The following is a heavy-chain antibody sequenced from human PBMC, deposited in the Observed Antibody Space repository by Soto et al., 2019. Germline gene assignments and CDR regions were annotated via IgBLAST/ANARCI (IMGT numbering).Heavy chain of an antibody. V-gene: IGHV1-18*01. CDR1: GYAFTSYG. J-gene: IGHJ3*02. CDR3: ARDPGYSTTWHQAFDI. D-gene: IGHD6-13*01. Sequence: ASVKVSCKASGYAFTSYGISWVRQAPGQGPEWMGRISTYNGNTNYVQKLQGRVTMTTDTSTNTAYMELRSLRYDDTAVYYCARDPGYSTTWHQAFDIWGQGTMVTVSS. CDR2: ISTYNGNT.